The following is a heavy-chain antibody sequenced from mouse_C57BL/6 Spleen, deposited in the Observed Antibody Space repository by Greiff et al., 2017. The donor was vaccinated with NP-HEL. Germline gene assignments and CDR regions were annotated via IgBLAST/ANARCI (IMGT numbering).Heavy chain of an antibody. J-gene: IGHJ4*01. Sequence: VQLQESGPGLVQPSQSLSISCTVSGFSLTSYGVHWVRQSPGKGLEWLGVIWRGGSTDYYAAFMCRLSITKYNSKSEVFFKMNSLQADDTAIYYCAKFITTVAYYAMDYWGQGTSVTVSS. CDR2: IWRGGST. CDR1: GFSLTSYG. V-gene: IGHV2-5*01. D-gene: IGHD1-1*01. CDR3: AKFITTVAYYAMDY.